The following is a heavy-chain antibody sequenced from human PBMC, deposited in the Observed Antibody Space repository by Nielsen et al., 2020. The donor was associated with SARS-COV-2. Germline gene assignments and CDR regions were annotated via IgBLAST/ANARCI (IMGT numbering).Heavy chain of an antibody. CDR1: GFTFSIYS. V-gene: IGHV3-13*01. Sequence: GESLKISCEASGFTFSIYSMNWVRQAPGKGLEWVSAVGTAGDTYYLASVKGRFTISRDIASNSLYLQMNSVRAGDTAVYYCVGGNYYYGMDVWGQGTTVTVSS. CDR3: VGGNYYYGMDV. J-gene: IGHJ6*02. CDR2: VGTAGDT. D-gene: IGHD3-16*01.